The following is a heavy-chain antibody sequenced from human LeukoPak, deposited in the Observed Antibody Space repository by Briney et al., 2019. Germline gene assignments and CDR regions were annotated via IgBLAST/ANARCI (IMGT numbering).Heavy chain of an antibody. CDR3: ARDFGDDFDH. Sequence: SETLSLTCTVSGGSINDYYWSWLRQPPGKGLEWIGYISYSGRTNYSPSLKSRVTMSVDTSKNQFSLNLTSVTTADTAVYYCARDFGDDFDHWGQGTLVSVSS. J-gene: IGHJ4*02. CDR1: GGSINDYY. CDR2: ISYSGRT. D-gene: IGHD2-21*01. V-gene: IGHV4-59*01.